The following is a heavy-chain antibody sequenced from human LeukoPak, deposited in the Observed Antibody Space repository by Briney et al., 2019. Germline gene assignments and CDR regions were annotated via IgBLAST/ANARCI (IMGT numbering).Heavy chain of an antibody. D-gene: IGHD4/OR15-4a*01. V-gene: IGHV4-38-2*02. CDR2: IYHSGST. CDR3: ARRAGAYSHPYDY. Sequence: ASETLSLTCTVSGYSISSGYYWGWIRQSPGKGLEWIGSIYHSGSTYYNPSLKSRVTISVDTSKNQFSLKLSFVTAADTAVYYCARRAGAYSHPYDYWGQGTLVTVSS. J-gene: IGHJ4*02. CDR1: GYSISSGYY.